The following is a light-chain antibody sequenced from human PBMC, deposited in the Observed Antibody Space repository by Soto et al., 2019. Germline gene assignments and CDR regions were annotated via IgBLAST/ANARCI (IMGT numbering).Light chain of an antibody. CDR1: QSISSY. J-gene: IGKJ2*01. CDR3: QQSYSTPVYT. Sequence: DIQMTQSPSSLSASVGDRVTITCRASQSISSYLNWYQQKPGKAPKLLIYAASSLLSGVPSRFSGSGSGTDFTLTISSLQPEDFATYYCQQSYSTPVYTFGQGTKLEIK. V-gene: IGKV1-39*01. CDR2: AAS.